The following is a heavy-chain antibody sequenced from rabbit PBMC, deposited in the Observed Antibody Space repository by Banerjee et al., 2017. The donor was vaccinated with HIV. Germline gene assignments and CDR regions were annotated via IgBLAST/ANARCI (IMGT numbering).Heavy chain of an antibody. Sequence: QEQLKESGGGLVQPGGSLKLSCKASGFDFSSNAMCWVRQAPGKGLELIACIGINSDNTWYARWVNGRFTISKTSSTTVTLQMTSLTAADTATYFCARDAGYAGSNLWGPGTLVTVS. CDR1: GFDFSSNA. V-gene: IGHV1S45*01. D-gene: IGHD4-2*01. CDR2: IGINSDNT. CDR3: ARDAGYAGSNL. J-gene: IGHJ4*01.